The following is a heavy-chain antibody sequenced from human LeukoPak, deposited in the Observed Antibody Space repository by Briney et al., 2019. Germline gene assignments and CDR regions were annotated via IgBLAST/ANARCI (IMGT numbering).Heavy chain of an antibody. V-gene: IGHV1-18*01. CDR2: ISAYNGNT. Sequence: ASVKVSCKASGYTFTSYGISWVRQAPGHGLEGMGWISAYNGNTNYAQKLQGRVTMTTDTSTSTAYLELRSLRSDDTAVYYCARDPGYSYGSCFDYWGQGTLVTVSS. CDR1: GYTFTSYG. CDR3: ARDPGYSYGSCFDY. D-gene: IGHD5-18*01. J-gene: IGHJ4*02.